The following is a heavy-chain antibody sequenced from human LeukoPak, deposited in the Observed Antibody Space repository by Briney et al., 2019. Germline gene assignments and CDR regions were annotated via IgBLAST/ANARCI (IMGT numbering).Heavy chain of an antibody. J-gene: IGHJ4*02. CDR2: FYYSGST. D-gene: IGHD3-22*01. CDR3: ARRYYYDSSGYYYEYYFDY. CDR1: GGSISSSSYY. V-gene: IGHV4-39*01. Sequence: SETLSLTCTVSGGSISSSSYYWGWIRQPPGKGLEWIGSFYYSGSTYYNPSLKSRVTISVDTSKNQFSLKLSSVTAADTAVDYCARRYYYDSSGYYYEYYFDYWGQGTLVTVSS.